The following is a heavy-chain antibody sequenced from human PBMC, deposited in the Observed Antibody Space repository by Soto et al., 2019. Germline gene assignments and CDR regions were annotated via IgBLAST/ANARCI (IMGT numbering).Heavy chain of an antibody. J-gene: IGHJ6*02. Sequence: PSETLSLTCTVSNGSVSSGTYSWSWVRQPPGKGLEWIGYIYYSGTTYYTPSLKSRLTMSMDRAIDHFSLNLTSVTAADTAVYFCARGHYYYGMDVWGQGITVTVSS. CDR3: ARGHYYYGMDV. CDR2: IYYSGTT. CDR1: NGSVSSGTYS. V-gene: IGHV4-30-2*01.